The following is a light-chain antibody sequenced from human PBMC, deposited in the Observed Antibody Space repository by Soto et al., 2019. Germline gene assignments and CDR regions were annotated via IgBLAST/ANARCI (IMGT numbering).Light chain of an antibody. CDR1: QSISSW. V-gene: IGKV1-5*03. CDR3: QQYNSYSPDT. Sequence: IQMTQSPSTLSASVGDRVTITCRASQSISSWLAWYQQKPGKAPKLLIYKASSLESGVPSRFSGSESGTEFTLTISSLQPDDFATYYCQQYNSYSPDTFGQGTKLEIK. CDR2: KAS. J-gene: IGKJ2*01.